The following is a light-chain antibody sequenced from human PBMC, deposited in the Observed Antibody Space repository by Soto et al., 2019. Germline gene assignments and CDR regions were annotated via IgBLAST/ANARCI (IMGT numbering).Light chain of an antibody. J-gene: IGKJ5*01. CDR1: QRVSSRF. CDR3: QQYSNWPPIT. Sequence: VLTQSPDTLSLSPGERATLSCKARQRVSSRFLAWYQQKPAQAPRLLIYAASTRAAGIPDRFSSGGSGTDSILTISSLEPEDFAFYDGQQYSNWPPITFGQGTRLEIK. V-gene: IGKV3-20*01. CDR2: AAS.